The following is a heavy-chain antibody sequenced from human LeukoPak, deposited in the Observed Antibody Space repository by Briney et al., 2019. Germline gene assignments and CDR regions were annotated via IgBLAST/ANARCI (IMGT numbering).Heavy chain of an antibody. D-gene: IGHD3-22*01. CDR2: ISDNGGST. CDR3: AKRSTSNYYRDFDY. V-gene: IGHV3-23*01. Sequence: GGSLRLSCAASGFTFSVYAMSWVRQAPGKGLEWVSTISDNGGSTYYADSVKGRFTISRDNSKKTLSLQMNSLRAEDTAIYFFAKRSTSNYYRDFDYWGQGTLVTVSS. J-gene: IGHJ4*02. CDR1: GFTFSVYA.